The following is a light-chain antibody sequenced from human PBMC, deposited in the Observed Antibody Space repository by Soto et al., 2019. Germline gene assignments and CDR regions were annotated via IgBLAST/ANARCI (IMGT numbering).Light chain of an antibody. Sequence: DIQMTQSPSSLSASVGDRVTIACRASQSISTYLNWYQQEPGKAPKLLIYATSTLQSGVPSRFSGSGSGTDFTHTISSLQPEDFATYHCQRSYTTPFTFGGGTKVDIK. CDR3: QRSYTTPFT. CDR2: ATS. J-gene: IGKJ4*01. CDR1: QSISTY. V-gene: IGKV1-39*01.